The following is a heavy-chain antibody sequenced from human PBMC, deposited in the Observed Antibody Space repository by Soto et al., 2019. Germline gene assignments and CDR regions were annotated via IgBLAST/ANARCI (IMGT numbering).Heavy chain of an antibody. CDR2: ISSSSSYI. J-gene: IGHJ4*02. D-gene: IGHD3-3*01. Sequence: GSLRLSCAASGFTFSSYSMNWVRQAPGKGLEWVSSISSSSSYIYYADSVKGRFTISRDNAKNSLYLQMNSLRAEDTAVYYCARERERDYDFWSGYGGWGQGTLVTVSS. CDR1: GFTFSSYS. CDR3: ARERERDYDFWSGYGG. V-gene: IGHV3-21*01.